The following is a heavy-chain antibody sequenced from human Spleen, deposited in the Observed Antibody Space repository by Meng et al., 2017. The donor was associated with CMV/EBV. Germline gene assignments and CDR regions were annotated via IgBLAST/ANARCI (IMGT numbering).Heavy chain of an antibody. CDR2: IYYSGST. J-gene: IGHJ4*02. CDR3: ARVALTYCGGDCVGRQDY. CDR1: GGSISRSSYY. Sequence: TETLSLTCTVSGGSISRSSYYWGWIRQPPGKGLEWIGSIYYSGSTYYNPSLKSRVTISVDTSKNQFSLKLSSVTAADTAVYYCARVALTYCGGDCVGRQDYWGQGTLVTVSS. D-gene: IGHD2-21*01. V-gene: IGHV4-39*07.